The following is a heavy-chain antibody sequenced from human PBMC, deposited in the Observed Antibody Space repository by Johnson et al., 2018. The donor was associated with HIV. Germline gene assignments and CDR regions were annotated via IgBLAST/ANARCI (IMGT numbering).Heavy chain of an antibody. V-gene: IGHV3-13*01. CDR2: IGTAGDT. CDR1: GFTFSSYA. J-gene: IGHJ3*02. D-gene: IGHD3-22*01. Sequence: VQLVESGGGLVQPGGSLRLSCAASGFTFSSYAMSWVRQAPGKGLEWVSAIGTAGDTYYPGSVKGRFTISRENAKNSLYLQMNSLRAGDTAVYHCAKAYCPGCDSSGSPYAFDIWGQGTMVTVSS. CDR3: AKAYCPGCDSSGSPYAFDI.